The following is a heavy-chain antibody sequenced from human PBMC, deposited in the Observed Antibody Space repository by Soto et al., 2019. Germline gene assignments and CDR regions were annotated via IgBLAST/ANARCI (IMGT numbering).Heavy chain of an antibody. V-gene: IGHV4-59*01. CDR2: IYHSGST. CDR1: GGSISSYY. Sequence: SETLSLTCTVSGGSISSYYWSWIRQPPGKGLEWIGEIYHSGSTNYNPSLKSRVTISVDTSKNQFSLKLNSVTVADTAVYYCARDLWGYCGADCYPLDVWGQGTTVTVSS. CDR3: ARDLWGYCGADCYPLDV. D-gene: IGHD2-21*02. J-gene: IGHJ6*02.